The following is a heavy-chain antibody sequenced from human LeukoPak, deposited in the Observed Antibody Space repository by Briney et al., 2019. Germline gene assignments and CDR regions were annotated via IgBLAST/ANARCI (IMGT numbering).Heavy chain of an antibody. J-gene: IGHJ4*02. Sequence: LAGGSLRLSCAASGFTFDDYAMPSVRQAPGKGLERVSGISWNSGSIGYADSVKGRFTISRDNAKNSLYLQMNSLRAEDTALYYCAKDTEYQLLSTFDYWGQGTLVTVSS. V-gene: IGHV3-9*01. D-gene: IGHD2-2*01. CDR2: ISWNSGSI. CDR1: GFTFDDYA. CDR3: AKDTEYQLLSTFDY.